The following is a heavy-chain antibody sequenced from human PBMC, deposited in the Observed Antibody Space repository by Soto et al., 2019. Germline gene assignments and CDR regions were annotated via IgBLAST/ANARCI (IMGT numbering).Heavy chain of an antibody. CDR2: IYHSGST. J-gene: IGHJ4*02. Sequence: PSETLSLTCAVSGGSISSGGYSWSWIRQPPGKGLEWIGYIYHSGSTYYNPSLKSRVTISVDSSKNQFSLKLSSVTAADTAVYYCASSWGELPTSFDYWGQGTLVTVSS. CDR1: GGSISSGGYS. CDR3: ASSWGELPTSFDY. D-gene: IGHD3-16*01. V-gene: IGHV4-30-2*01.